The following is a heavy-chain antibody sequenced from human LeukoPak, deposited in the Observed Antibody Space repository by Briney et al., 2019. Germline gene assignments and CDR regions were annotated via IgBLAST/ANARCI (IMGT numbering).Heavy chain of an antibody. V-gene: IGHV4-39*01. D-gene: IGHD6-19*01. CDR2: IYYSGST. Sequence: SETLSLTCTVSGGSISSSSYYWGWIRQPPGKGLEWIGSIYYSGSTYYNPSLKSRVTISVDTSKNQFSLKLSSVTAADTAVYYCARHGLISAVAGRFDYWGQGTLVTVSS. J-gene: IGHJ4*02. CDR3: ARHGLISAVAGRFDY. CDR1: GGSISSSSYY.